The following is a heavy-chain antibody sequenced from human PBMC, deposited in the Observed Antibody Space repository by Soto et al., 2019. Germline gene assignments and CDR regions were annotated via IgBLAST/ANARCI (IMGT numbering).Heavy chain of an antibody. D-gene: IGHD5-18*01. CDR1: GGTFSSYA. Sequence: QVQLVQSGAEVKKPGSSVKVSCPASGGTFSSYAISWVRQAPGQGLAWLGGVIPIFGTANYAQKFPGRVTITADESTSTAYMELSSLRSEDTAVYYCARENVDTAMVAAVDQALGIWGQVTMVTVSS. CDR3: ARENVDTAMVAAVDQALGI. CDR2: VIPIFGTA. J-gene: IGHJ3*02. V-gene: IGHV1-69*01.